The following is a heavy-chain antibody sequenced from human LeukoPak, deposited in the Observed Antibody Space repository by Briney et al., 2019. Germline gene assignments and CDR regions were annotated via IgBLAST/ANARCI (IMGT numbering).Heavy chain of an antibody. Sequence: SETLSLTCTVPGGSISSSSYYWGWIRQPPGMGLEWIGSIYYSGSTYYNPSLKSRVTISVDTSKNQFSLKLSSVTAADTAVYYCARHTSAWDFQHWGQGTLVTVSS. V-gene: IGHV4-39*01. D-gene: IGHD1-26*01. CDR1: GGSISSSSYY. J-gene: IGHJ1*01. CDR3: ARHTSAWDFQH. CDR2: IYYSGST.